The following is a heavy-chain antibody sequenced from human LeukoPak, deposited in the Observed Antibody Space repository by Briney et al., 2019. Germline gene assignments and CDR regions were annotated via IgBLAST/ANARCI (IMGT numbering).Heavy chain of an antibody. Sequence: GGSLRLSCAASGFTFSSYEMNWVRQAPGKGLEWVAFIRYDGSNKYYADSVKGRFTISRDNSKNMVYLQMNSLRAGDTAVYYCAREARSSGSFDYWGQGTPVTVSS. D-gene: IGHD6-19*01. CDR2: IRYDGSNK. J-gene: IGHJ4*02. CDR1: GFTFSSYE. CDR3: AREARSSGSFDY. V-gene: IGHV3-30*02.